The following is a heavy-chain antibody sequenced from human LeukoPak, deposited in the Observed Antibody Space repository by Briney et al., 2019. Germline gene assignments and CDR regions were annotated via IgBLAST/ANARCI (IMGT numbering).Heavy chain of an antibody. CDR3: AIHIKAPLGGSYHGDY. Sequence: NRGESLKISFKGSGYRFPSYWIGWVRQMPGKGLEWVGIIYPGDSDTIYSPSFQGPVTISANNSINPAFLQWSSREASDTAMYYCAIHIKAPLGGSYHGDYWGQGTLVTVSS. CDR1: GYRFPSYW. J-gene: IGHJ4*01. D-gene: IGHD1-26*01. CDR2: IYPGDSDT. V-gene: IGHV5-51*01.